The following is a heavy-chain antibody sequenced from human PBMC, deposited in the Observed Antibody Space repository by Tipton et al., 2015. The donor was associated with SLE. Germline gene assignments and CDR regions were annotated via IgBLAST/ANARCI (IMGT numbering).Heavy chain of an antibody. CDR1: GFIFSSYA. Sequence: SLRLSCAASGFIFSSYAMHWVRQAPGKGLEWVAVISYDGSNKYYADSVKGRFTISRDNSKNTLYLQMNSLRAEDTAVYYCARSLLINYYGSGTDYYYMDVWGKGTTVTVSS. V-gene: IGHV3-30*04. CDR2: ISYDGSNK. J-gene: IGHJ6*03. CDR3: ARSLLINYYGSGTDYYYMDV. D-gene: IGHD3-10*01.